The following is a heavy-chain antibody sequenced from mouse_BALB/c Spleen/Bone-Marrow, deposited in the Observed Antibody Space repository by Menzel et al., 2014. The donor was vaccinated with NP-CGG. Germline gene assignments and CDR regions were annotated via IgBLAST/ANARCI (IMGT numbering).Heavy chain of an antibody. CDR2: IWAGGST. D-gene: IGHD1-1*01. CDR3: ARGSYYEGAMDY. V-gene: IGHV2-9*02. CDR1: GFSLTSYG. Sequence: VHLVESGPGLVAPSQSLSITCTASGFSLTSYGVHWVRQPPGKVLEWLGVIWAGGSTNYNSALMSRLSISKDNSKSQVFLKMNSLQTDDTAMYYCARGSYYEGAMDYWGQGTSVTVSS. J-gene: IGHJ4*01.